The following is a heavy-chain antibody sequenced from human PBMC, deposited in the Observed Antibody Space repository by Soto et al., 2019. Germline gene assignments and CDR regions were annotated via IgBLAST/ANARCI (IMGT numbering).Heavy chain of an antibody. CDR2: MNEDGGTT. CDR1: GFTFSSYW. CDR3: ASDFSGRADV. Sequence: EVQLVESGGGLVRPGGSLRLSCAASGFTFSSYWMHWVRQAPGKGLVWVSRMNEDGGTTDYADSVKGPFTISRDNAKNTLYMQMNSVRVEDTAVYYCASDFSGRADVWGQGNTVTVSS. V-gene: IGHV3-74*02. D-gene: IGHD2-21*01. J-gene: IGHJ6*02.